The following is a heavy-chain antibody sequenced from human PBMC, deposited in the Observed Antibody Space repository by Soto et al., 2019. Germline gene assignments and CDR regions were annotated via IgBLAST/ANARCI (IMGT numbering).Heavy chain of an antibody. Sequence: SVKVSCKASGFTFTSSAVQWVRHARGQRLEWIGWIVVGSGNTNYAQKFQERVTITRDMSTSTAYMELSSLRSEDTAVYYCAAEGRYYDSSGMDVWGQGTTVTVSS. CDR1: GFTFTSSA. J-gene: IGHJ6*02. CDR3: AAEGRYYDSSGMDV. D-gene: IGHD3-22*01. CDR2: IVVGSGNT. V-gene: IGHV1-58*01.